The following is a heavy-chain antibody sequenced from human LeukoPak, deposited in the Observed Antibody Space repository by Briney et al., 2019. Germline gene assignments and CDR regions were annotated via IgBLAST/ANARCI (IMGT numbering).Heavy chain of an antibody. V-gene: IGHV1-69*04. CDR1: GGTFSSYA. CDR2: IIPILGIA. CDR3: ASGILVSGGYFPHDGY. Sequence: ASVKVSCKASGGTFSSYAISWVRQAPGQGLEWMGRIIPILGIANYAQKFQGRVTITADKSTSTAYMELSSLRSEDTAVYYCASGILVSGGYFPHDGYWGQGTLVTVSS. D-gene: IGHD1-26*01. J-gene: IGHJ4*02.